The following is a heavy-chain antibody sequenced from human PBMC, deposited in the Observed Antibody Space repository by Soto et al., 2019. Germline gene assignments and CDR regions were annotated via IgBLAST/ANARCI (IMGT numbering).Heavy chain of an antibody. CDR3: ARDLDSSGYS. V-gene: IGHV4-59*01. J-gene: IGHJ5*02. Sequence: LSLTCTVSGGSISSYYWSWIRQPPGKGLEWIGYIYYSGSTNYNPSLKSRVTISVDTSKNQFSLKLSSVTAADTAVYYCARDLDSSGYSWSQGTLVTVSS. CDR2: IYYSGST. D-gene: IGHD3-22*01. CDR1: GGSISSYY.